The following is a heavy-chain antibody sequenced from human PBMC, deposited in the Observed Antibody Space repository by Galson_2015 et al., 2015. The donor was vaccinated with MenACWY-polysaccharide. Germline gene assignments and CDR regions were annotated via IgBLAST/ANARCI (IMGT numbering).Heavy chain of an antibody. CDR1: GYTLTSND. Sequence: SVKVSCKASGYTLTSNDIIWVRQATGQGLEYVGWMNPDNGNTRNAQKFQGRVTMTSDTSMNTAYMELSSLGSEDTAVYYCARGQSRPSRYYGLDVWGQGTTVTVSS. J-gene: IGHJ6*02. CDR2: MNPDNGNT. D-gene: IGHD2-2*01. V-gene: IGHV1-8*01. CDR3: ARGQSRPSRYYGLDV.